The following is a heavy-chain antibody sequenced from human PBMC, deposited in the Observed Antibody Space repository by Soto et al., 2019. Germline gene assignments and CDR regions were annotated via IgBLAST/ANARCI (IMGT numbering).Heavy chain of an antibody. J-gene: IGHJ4*02. Sequence: GSLRLSCAASGFSVSGSYISCVRQVPGEGLEWVSVIFAGGNTYYADSVRGRFSISRDTSKNTVSLQMNSLRADDTALSYCARGIQFRHYFDSWGPGPLVTVSS. D-gene: IGHD1-1*01. CDR1: GFSVSGSY. V-gene: IGHV3-53*01. CDR2: IFAGGNT. CDR3: ARGIQFRHYFDS.